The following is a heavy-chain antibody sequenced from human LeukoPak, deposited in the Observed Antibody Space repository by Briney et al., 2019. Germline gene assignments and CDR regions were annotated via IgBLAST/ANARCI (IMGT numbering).Heavy chain of an antibody. CDR2: ISTDSGNM. CDR1: GFTFSSYS. Sequence: GGSLRLSCAASGFTFSSYSMNWVRQAPGKGLEWVSAISTDSGNMYYADSVKGRFTISRDNAKNSLYLQMNSLSVEDTAVYYCARRAPSHDFDDWGQGTLVTVSS. CDR3: ARRAPSHDFDD. J-gene: IGHJ4*02. V-gene: IGHV3-21*06.